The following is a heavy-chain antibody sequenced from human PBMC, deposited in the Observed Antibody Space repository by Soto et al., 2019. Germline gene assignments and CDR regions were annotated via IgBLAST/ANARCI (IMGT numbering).Heavy chain of an antibody. V-gene: IGHV3-33*08. CDR1: GFTFSSYS. CDR3: ARRAYYYGSGSYYHDAFDI. Sequence: GGSLRLSCAASGFTFSSYSMHWVRQAPGKGLEWVAVIWYDGSNKYYADSVKGRFTISRDNSKNTLYLQMNSLRAEDTAVYYCARRAYYYGSGSYYHDAFDIWGQGTMVTVSS. J-gene: IGHJ3*02. CDR2: IWYDGSNK. D-gene: IGHD3-10*01.